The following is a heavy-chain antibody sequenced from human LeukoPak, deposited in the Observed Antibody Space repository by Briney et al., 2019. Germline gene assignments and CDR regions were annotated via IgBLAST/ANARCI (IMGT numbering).Heavy chain of an antibody. CDR1: VGSFSGYY. J-gene: IGHJ4*02. CDR2: IYHSGGT. V-gene: IGHV4-34*01. D-gene: IGHD1-1*01. CDR3: ARRYTNYAPLDY. Sequence: SETLSLPCAVYVGSFSGYYWSWLRHPPGKGLEWIEEIYHSGGTNYNPSLKSRVTISVDTSKNQFSLKLSSVTAADTAVYYCARRYTNYAPLDYWGQGTLVTVSS.